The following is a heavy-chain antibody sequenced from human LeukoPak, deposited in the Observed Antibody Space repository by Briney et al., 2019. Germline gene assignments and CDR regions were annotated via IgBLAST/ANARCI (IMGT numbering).Heavy chain of an antibody. D-gene: IGHD4-11*01. CDR3: ARVSNYDLVWIDY. Sequence: PSETLSLTCTVSAGSINNYYWSWIRQPPGKGLEWIGYIYYSGSTNYNPSLKSRVTISVDTSKNQFSLKLSSVTAADTAVYYCARVSNYDLVWIDYWGQGTLVTVSS. CDR2: IYYSGST. V-gene: IGHV4-59*01. CDR1: AGSINNYY. J-gene: IGHJ4*02.